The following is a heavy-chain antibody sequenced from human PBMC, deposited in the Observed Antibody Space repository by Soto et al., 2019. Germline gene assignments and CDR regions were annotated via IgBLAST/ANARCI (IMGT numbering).Heavy chain of an antibody. CDR3: ARHRGHYYDSSGYGDY. J-gene: IGHJ4*02. Sequence: GESLKISCKGSGYSFTSYWIGWERQMPGKGLEWMGIIYPGDSDTRYSPSFQGQVTISADKSISTAYLQWSSLKASDTAMYYCARHRGHYYDSSGYGDYWGQGTLVTVSS. CDR1: GYSFTSYW. D-gene: IGHD3-22*01. CDR2: IYPGDSDT. V-gene: IGHV5-51*01.